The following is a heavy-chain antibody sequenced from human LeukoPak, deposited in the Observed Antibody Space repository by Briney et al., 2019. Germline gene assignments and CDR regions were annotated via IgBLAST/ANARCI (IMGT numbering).Heavy chain of an antibody. Sequence: SETLSLTCTVSSGSISTSNYYWGWVRQPPGKALEWIGNIFYSGSTNYNPSLKSRVTISVDTSKNQFSLKLSSVTAADTAVYYCARGIDYWGQGTLVTVSS. D-gene: IGHD6-13*01. CDR1: SGSISTSNYY. CDR2: IFYSGST. V-gene: IGHV4-39*07. CDR3: ARGIDY. J-gene: IGHJ4*02.